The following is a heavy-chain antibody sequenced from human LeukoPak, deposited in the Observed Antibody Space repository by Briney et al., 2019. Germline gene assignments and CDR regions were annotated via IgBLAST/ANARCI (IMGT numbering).Heavy chain of an antibody. CDR2: IIPIFGTA. V-gene: IGHV1-69*13. J-gene: IGHJ4*02. Sequence: SVKVSCKASGGTFSSYAISWVRQAPGQGLEWMGGIIPIFGTANYAQKFQGRVTITADESTSTAYMELSSLRSEDTAVYYCATAGSGSYFPFDYWGQGTLVTVFS. D-gene: IGHD1-26*01. CDR3: ATAGSGSYFPFDY. CDR1: GGTFSSYA.